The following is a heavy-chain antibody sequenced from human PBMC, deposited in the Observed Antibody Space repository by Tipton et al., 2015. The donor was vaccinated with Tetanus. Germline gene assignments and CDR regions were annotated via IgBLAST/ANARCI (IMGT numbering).Heavy chain of an antibody. CDR3: ARGRERCRGTNCHRATDY. V-gene: IGHV3-7*03. CDR2: IKHDGSEN. D-gene: IGHD2-2*01. Sequence: GSLRLSCAASGFTFSAYWMTWVRQAPGKGLEWVANIKHDGSENYYVDSLKGRFTISRDNSKNTLSLQMISLRAEDTAIYYCARGRERCRGTNCHRATDYWGQGTLVTVSS. J-gene: IGHJ4*02. CDR1: GFTFSAYW.